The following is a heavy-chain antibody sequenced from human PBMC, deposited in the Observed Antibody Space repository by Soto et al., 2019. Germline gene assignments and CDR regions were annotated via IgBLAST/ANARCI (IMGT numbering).Heavy chain of an antibody. CDR1: GFIFLNYC. J-gene: IGHJ6*02. Sequence: GGSRRLSFAASGFIFLNYCMHWVRRAPGKGLEWVAKINQNGRDKYYVDSLKGRFTISRDNAKELLYLQMNSLRAEDTAVYYCAREHNTAVVNYGMDVWGQGTT. CDR2: INQNGRDK. D-gene: IGHD6-13*01. CDR3: AREHNTAVVNYGMDV. V-gene: IGHV3-7*01.